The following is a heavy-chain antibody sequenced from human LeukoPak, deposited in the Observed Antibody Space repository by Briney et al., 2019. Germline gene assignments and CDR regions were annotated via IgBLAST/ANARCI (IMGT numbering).Heavy chain of an antibody. J-gene: IGHJ4*02. D-gene: IGHD3/OR15-3a*01. V-gene: IGHV4-39*01. CDR1: GGSISGSFYY. Sequence: SETLSLTCTVSGGSISGSFYYWGWIRQPPGKGLEWIGGIYYSGSTYYNPSLKSRVTISVDTSKNQFSLNLSSVTAADTAVYYCARRGLIDYWGQGTLVTVSS. CDR3: ARRGLIDY. CDR2: IYYSGST.